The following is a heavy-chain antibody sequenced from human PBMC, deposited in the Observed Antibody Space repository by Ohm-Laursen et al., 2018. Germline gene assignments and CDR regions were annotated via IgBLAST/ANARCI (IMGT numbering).Heavy chain of an antibody. Sequence: SLRLSCTASGFTFSSYGMHWVRQAPGKGLEWVAVISYDGSNKYYADSVKGRFTISRDNSKNTLFLQMNSLRAEDTAVYYCAKRGDSGWYNYWGQGTLVTVSS. CDR1: GFTFSSYG. J-gene: IGHJ4*02. CDR2: ISYDGSNK. V-gene: IGHV3-30*18. D-gene: IGHD6-19*01. CDR3: AKRGDSGWYNY.